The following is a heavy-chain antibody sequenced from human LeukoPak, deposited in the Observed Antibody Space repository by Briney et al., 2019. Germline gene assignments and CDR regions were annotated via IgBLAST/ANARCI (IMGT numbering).Heavy chain of an antibody. D-gene: IGHD4-11*01. CDR1: GFTLSTNA. J-gene: IGHJ6*02. V-gene: IGHV3-23*01. Sequence: PGGSLRLSCLTSGFTLSTNAMSWVRQAPGKGLEWISGISGSGASTYYADSVKGRFTISRDDSRNTLYLQMNSLRGDDTAVYYCAKGTTANYYYYYGMDVWGQGTTVTVSS. CDR2: ISGSGAST. CDR3: AKGTTANYYYYYGMDV.